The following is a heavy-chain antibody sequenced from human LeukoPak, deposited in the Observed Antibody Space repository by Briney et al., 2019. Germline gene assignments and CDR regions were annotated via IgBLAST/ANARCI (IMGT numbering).Heavy chain of an antibody. J-gene: IGHJ6*02. D-gene: IGHD6-19*01. CDR1: GYTFTSYG. Sequence: ASVKVSCKASGYTFTSYGISWVRQAPGQGLEWMGWISAYNGNTNYAQKFQGRVTITRDTSASTAYMELSSLRSEDTAVYYCARTHSSSGYCYGMDVWGQGTTVTVSS. V-gene: IGHV1-18*01. CDR2: ISAYNGNT. CDR3: ARTHSSSGYCYGMDV.